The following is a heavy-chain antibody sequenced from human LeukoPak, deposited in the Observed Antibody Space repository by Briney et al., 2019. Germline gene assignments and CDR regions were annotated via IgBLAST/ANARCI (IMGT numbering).Heavy chain of an antibody. CDR2: IKQDESEK. V-gene: IGHV3-7*01. Sequence: PGGSLRLSCAASGFTFSSYGMHWVRQAPGKGLEWVANIKQDESEKYYVDSVKGRFTISRDNAKNSLYLQMNSLRAEDTAVYYCARETSRYFDYWGQGTLVTVSS. J-gene: IGHJ4*02. CDR1: GFTFSSYG. CDR3: ARETSRYFDY. D-gene: IGHD6-6*01.